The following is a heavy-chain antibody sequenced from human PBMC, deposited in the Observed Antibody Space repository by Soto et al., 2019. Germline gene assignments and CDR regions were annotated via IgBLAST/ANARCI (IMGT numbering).Heavy chain of an antibody. CDR3: ARGRNWYDP. J-gene: IGHJ5*02. Sequence: SETLSLTCTVSGGSISSSSYYWGWIRQPPGKGLEWIGSIYYSGSTYYNPSLKSRVTISVDTSKNQFSLKLSSVTAADTAVYYCARGRNWYDPWGQGTLVTVSS. CDR1: GGSISSSSYY. CDR2: IYYSGST. V-gene: IGHV4-39*01.